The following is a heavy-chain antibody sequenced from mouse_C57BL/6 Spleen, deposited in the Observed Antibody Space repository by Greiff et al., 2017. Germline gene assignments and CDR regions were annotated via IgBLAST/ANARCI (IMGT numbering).Heavy chain of an antibody. CDR2: IDPETGGT. CDR3: TRSSYGYEAY. D-gene: IGHD2-2*01. CDR1: GYTFTDYE. Sequence: QVQLQQSGAELVRPGASVTLSCKASGYTFTDYEMHWVKQTPVHGLEWIGAIDPETGGTAYTQKFKGKAILTADKSSSTAYMELRSLTSEDSAVYYCTRSSYGYEAYWGQGTLVTVSA. V-gene: IGHV1-15*01. J-gene: IGHJ3*01.